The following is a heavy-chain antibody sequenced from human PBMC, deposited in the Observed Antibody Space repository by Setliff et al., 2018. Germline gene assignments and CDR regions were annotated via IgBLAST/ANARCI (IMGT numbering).Heavy chain of an antibody. CDR2: IKQDGSHK. CDR3: AKDLGYSYGYRFDY. D-gene: IGHD5-18*01. J-gene: IGHJ4*02. V-gene: IGHV3-7*01. CDR1: GFTFSSYW. Sequence: PGGSLRLSCAASGFTFSSYWMSWVRQAPGKGLEWVANIKQDGSHKYYTDSVKGRFTISRDNSKNTLYLQMNSLRAEDTAVYYCAKDLGYSYGYRFDYWGQGTLVTVSS.